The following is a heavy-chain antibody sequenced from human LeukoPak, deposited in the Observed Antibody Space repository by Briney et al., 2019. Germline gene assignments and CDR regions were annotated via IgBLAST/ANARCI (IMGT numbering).Heavy chain of an antibody. J-gene: IGHJ4*02. D-gene: IGHD6-19*01. Sequence: GGSLRLSCAASGFTVSSNYMSWVRQAPGKGLEWVSVIYSGGSTYYADSVKGRFTISRDNSKNTLYLQMNSQRAEDTAVYYCARAWVPYSSGWYYFDYWGQGTLVTVSS. CDR1: GFTVSSNY. CDR3: ARAWVPYSSGWYYFDY. CDR2: IYSGGST. V-gene: IGHV3-66*01.